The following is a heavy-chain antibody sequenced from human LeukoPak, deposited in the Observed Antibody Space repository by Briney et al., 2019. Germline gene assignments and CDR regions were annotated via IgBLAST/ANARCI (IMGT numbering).Heavy chain of an antibody. CDR2: IRGNGGGT. D-gene: IGHD1-26*01. CDR3: AKDSVAGATPYFDH. V-gene: IGHV3-23*01. Sequence: GGSLRLSCAASGFTFRSYAMSWVRQAPGKGLEWVAVIRGNGGGTYYADSVKGRFTISRDNSKNSLYLQMNSLRAEDTAVYYCAKDSVAGATPYFDHWGQGTLVAVSS. J-gene: IGHJ4*02. CDR1: GFTFRSYA.